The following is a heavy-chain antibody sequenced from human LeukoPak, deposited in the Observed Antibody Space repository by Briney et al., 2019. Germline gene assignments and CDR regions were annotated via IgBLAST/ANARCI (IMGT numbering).Heavy chain of an antibody. CDR1: GYTFTNYG. V-gene: IGHV1-18*01. CDR3: ARKDYGDSFDY. J-gene: IGHJ4*02. D-gene: IGHD4-17*01. Sequence: GASVKVSCKASGYTFTNYGISWVRQAPGQGLEWMGWIKTYNGNANYAQKLQGRVTMTTDTFTSTAYMELRSLRSDDTAVYYCARKDYGDSFDYWGQGTLVTVSS. CDR2: IKTYNGNA.